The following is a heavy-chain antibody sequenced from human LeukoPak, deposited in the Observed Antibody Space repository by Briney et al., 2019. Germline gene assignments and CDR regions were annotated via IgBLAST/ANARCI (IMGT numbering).Heavy chain of an antibody. D-gene: IGHD6-19*01. CDR3: ARIKSSGWYYDY. CDR2: VYYSGST. Sequence: SETLSLTCIVSGGSVHSGTYYWSWVRQPPGKGLEWIGYVYYSGSTNYNPSLKSRVTISLDTSKNQFSLRLSSVTAADTAVYYCARIKSSGWYYDYWGQGTLVTVSS. J-gene: IGHJ4*02. CDR1: GGSVHSGTYY. V-gene: IGHV4-61*01.